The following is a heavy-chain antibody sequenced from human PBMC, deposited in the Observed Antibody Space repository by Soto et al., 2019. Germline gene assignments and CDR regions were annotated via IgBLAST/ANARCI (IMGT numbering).Heavy chain of an antibody. D-gene: IGHD1-26*01. CDR3: ARVYGRGDYFDC. V-gene: IGHV4-30-4*01. Sequence: QVQLQESGPGLVKPSQTLSLTCTVSGTTISSGDHYWSWIRQAPGKGLEWIGYMYYTGKTYYNTSLQTLVTISVDTSKNQFSLKMTSVTAADTAMYFCARVYGRGDYFDCWGRGTLVSVSS. J-gene: IGHJ4*01. CDR2: MYYTGKT. CDR1: GTTISSGDHY.